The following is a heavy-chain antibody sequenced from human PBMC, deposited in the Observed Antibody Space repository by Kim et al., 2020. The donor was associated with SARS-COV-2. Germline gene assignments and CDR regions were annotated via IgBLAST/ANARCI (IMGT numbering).Heavy chain of an antibody. V-gene: IGHV1-18*01. CDR3: ARMDYFYYYYMDV. J-gene: IGHJ6*03. Sequence: YEEKFQGRDTIPTDTSTSTAYMELRSLRPADTAVYYCARMDYFYYYYMDVWGKGTTVTVSS.